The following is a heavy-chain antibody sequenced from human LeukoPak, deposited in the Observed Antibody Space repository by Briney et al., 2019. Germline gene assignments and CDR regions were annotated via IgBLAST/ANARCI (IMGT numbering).Heavy chain of an antibody. V-gene: IGHV3-21*01. D-gene: IGHD6-13*01. CDR2: ISSSSSYI. Sequence: PGGSLRLSCAASGFTFSSYSMNWVRQAPGKGLEWVSSISSSSSYIYYADSVKGRFTISRDNAKNSLYLQMNSLRAEDTAVYYCARDRAAAGHDSFDYWGQGTLVTVPS. CDR1: GFTFSSYS. J-gene: IGHJ4*02. CDR3: ARDRAAAGHDSFDY.